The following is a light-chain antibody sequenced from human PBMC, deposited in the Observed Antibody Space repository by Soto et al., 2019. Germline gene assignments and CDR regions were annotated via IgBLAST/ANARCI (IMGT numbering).Light chain of an antibody. J-gene: IGKJ5*01. CDR3: QPYDNLPIS. CDR2: DAS. Sequence: DIQMPQSPSSLSASVGDRVTITCQASQDISNYLIWYQQKPGNTPKLLSYDASNLETGIPSRFSVSGSVTDFTFTNTTLQPEDIATYYYQPYDNLPISFVQGTRLEIK. V-gene: IGKV1-33*01. CDR1: QDISNY.